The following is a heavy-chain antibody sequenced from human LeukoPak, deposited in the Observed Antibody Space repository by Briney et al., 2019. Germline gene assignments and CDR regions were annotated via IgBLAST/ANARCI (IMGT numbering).Heavy chain of an antibody. D-gene: IGHD3-22*01. CDR2: INHSGST. J-gene: IGHJ3*02. CDR3: ARPHYYDLLGAFDI. V-gene: IGHV4-34*01. CDR1: GGSFSGYY. Sequence: SETLSLTCAVYGGSFSGYYWSWIRQPPGKGLEWIGEINHSGSTNYNPSLKSRVTISVDTSKNQFSLKLSSVTAADTAVYYCARPHYYDLLGAFDIWGQGTMVTVSS.